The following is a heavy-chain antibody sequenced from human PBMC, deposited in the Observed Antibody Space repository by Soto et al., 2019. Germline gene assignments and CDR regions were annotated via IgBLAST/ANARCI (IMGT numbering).Heavy chain of an antibody. Sequence: GGSLRLSCAASGFTFSSNSMNWVRQAPGKGLEWISYISSSSSTIYADSVKGRFTISRDNAKNSLYLKMNSLRDEDTAVYYCARVIWSGHLTSDLWGQGTLVTVSS. CDR3: ARVIWSGHLTSDL. D-gene: IGHD3-3*01. CDR1: GFTFSSNS. J-gene: IGHJ5*02. V-gene: IGHV3-48*02. CDR2: ISSSSSTI.